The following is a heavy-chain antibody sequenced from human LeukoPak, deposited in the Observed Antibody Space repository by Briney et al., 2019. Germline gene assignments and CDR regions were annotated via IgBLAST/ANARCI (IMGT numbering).Heavy chain of an antibody. D-gene: IGHD3-10*01. CDR3: AHVEAEELWFGELILSDPGHWFDP. CDR2: IYWNDDK. V-gene: IGHV2-5*01. J-gene: IGHJ5*02. CDR1: GFSLGTSGVG. Sequence: ESGPTLVKPTQTLTLTCTFSGFSLGTSGVGVGWIRQPPGKALEWLALIYWNDDKHYSPSLKSRLTITKDTSKNQVVLTMTNMDPVDTATYYCAHVEAEELWFGELILSDPGHWFDPWGQGTLVTVSS.